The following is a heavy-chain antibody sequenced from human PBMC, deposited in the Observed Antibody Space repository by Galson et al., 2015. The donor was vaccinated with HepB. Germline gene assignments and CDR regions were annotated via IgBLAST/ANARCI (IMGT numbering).Heavy chain of an antibody. D-gene: IGHD4-17*01. J-gene: IGHJ4*02. CDR1: GFTFSSYG. CDR3: ARTYGDYALAYFDY. CDR2: IWYDGSSK. Sequence: SLRLSCAASGFTFSSYGMHWVRQAPGKGLEWVALIWYDGSSKYYADSVKGRFTISRDNSKNTLYLQMNSLRAEDTALYYCARTYGDYALAYFDYWGQGTLVTVSS. V-gene: IGHV3-33*01.